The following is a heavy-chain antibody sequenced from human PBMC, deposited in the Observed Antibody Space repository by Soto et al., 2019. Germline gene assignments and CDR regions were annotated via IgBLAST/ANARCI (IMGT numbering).Heavy chain of an antibody. J-gene: IGHJ5*02. CDR1: EYSFTGYY. CDR2: ISAYNGNT. V-gene: IGHV1-18*04. Sequence: ASVKVSCKASEYSFTGYYILWVRQAPGQGLEWMGWISAYNGNTNYAQKLQGRVTMTTDTSTSTAYMELRSLRSDDTAVYYCARDYYDSSGYSNWFDPWGQGTLVTVSS. D-gene: IGHD3-22*01. CDR3: ARDYYDSSGYSNWFDP.